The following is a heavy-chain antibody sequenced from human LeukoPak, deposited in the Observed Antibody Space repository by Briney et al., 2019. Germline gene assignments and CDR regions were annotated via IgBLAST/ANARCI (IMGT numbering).Heavy chain of an antibody. CDR1: GYTFTNYG. Sequence: ASVKVSCKASGYTFTNYGISWVRQAPGQGLEWMGWISAYNGNTYYTQNLQGRVTMTTDTSTRTAYMELRSLRSDDTAVYYCARDRYYFDSSDYYFFDYWGQGTLVTVSS. CDR2: ISAYNGNT. D-gene: IGHD3-22*01. V-gene: IGHV1-18*01. CDR3: ARDRYYFDSSDYYFFDY. J-gene: IGHJ4*02.